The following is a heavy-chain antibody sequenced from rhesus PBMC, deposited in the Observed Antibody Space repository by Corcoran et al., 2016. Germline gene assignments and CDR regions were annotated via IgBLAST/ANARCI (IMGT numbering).Heavy chain of an antibody. CDR3: ARTRYYGSSYYFDY. D-gene: IGHD4-29*01. Sequence: QVTLKESGPALLKPTQTLTLTCTFSGFSLSTSGMRVRWIRQPPGKALEWLTRIDWDDDKYYTKSRMRMLPISKNTSKNQVVLTMINMDTVDTATYYCARTRYYGSSYYFDYWGQGVLVTVSS. CDR1: GFSLSTSGMR. J-gene: IGHJ4*01. V-gene: IGHV2S2*01. CDR2: IDWDDDK.